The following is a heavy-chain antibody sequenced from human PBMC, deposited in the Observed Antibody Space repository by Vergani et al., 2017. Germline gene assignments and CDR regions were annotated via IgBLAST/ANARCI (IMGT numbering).Heavy chain of an antibody. CDR1: GFTFNQSG. V-gene: IGHV3-33*01. J-gene: IGHJ5*02. D-gene: IGHD1-14*01. Sequence: QVQLVESGGGVVQPGRSLRLSCAASGFTFNQSGMHWVRQAPGKGLEWVAVTWYDGNNKQNADSVKGRFTISRDNSKSTRYLQMNSLRGEDTGVYYCARDLRLLYNRFDPWGQGTLVTVSS. CDR2: TWYDGNNK. CDR3: ARDLRLLYNRFDP.